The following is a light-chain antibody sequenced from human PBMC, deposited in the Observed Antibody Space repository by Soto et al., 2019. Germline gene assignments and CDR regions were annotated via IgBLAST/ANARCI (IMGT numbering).Light chain of an antibody. Sequence: QTVVTQEPSFSVSPGGTVTLTCGLSSGSVSTNYYPSWYQQTPGQAPRTLIYSTNTRSSGVPDRFSGSILGNKAALNIAGAQADDESDYDCVLYMGSGISVFGGGTKLTVL. CDR1: SGSVSTNYY. V-gene: IGLV8-61*01. CDR2: STN. CDR3: VLYMGSGISV. J-gene: IGLJ2*01.